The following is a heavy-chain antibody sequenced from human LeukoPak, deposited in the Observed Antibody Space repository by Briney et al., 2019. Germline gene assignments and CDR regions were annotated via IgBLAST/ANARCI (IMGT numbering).Heavy chain of an antibody. D-gene: IGHD2-2*02. J-gene: IGHJ4*02. CDR3: ARVMGRYCSSTSCYIDY. Sequence: GGSLRLSCAASGFTFSSYGMHWVRQAPGKGLEWVAFIRYDGSNKYYADSVKGRFTISRDNSKNTLYLQMNTLRAEDTAVYYCARVMGRYCSSTSCYIDYWGQGTLVTVSS. CDR1: GFTFSSYG. V-gene: IGHV3-30*02. CDR2: IRYDGSNK.